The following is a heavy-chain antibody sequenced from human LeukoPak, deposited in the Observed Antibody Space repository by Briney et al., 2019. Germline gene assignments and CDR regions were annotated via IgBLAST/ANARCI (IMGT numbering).Heavy chain of an antibody. CDR1: GFTFSSYG. CDR2: ISYDGSNK. J-gene: IGHJ6*02. D-gene: IGHD2-2*02. V-gene: IGHV3-30*03. CDR3: ARERLGYCSSTSCYNYYYYGMDV. Sequence: GGSLRLSCAASGFTFSSYGMHWVRKAPGKGLEWVAVISYDGSNKYYADSVKGRFTISRDNSKNTLYLQMNSLRAEDTAVYYCARERLGYCSSTSCYNYYYYGMDVWGQGTTVTVSS.